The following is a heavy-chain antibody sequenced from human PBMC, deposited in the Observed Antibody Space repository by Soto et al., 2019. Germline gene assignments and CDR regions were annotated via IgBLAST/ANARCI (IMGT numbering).Heavy chain of an antibody. CDR2: ISYDGSNK. D-gene: IGHD4-17*01. V-gene: IGHV3-30*04. CDR3: ARDATTVVTHYYFDY. CDR1: GFTFSSYA. Sequence: GGSLRLSFAASGFTFSSYAMHWVRQAPGKGLEWVAGISYDGSNKYYADSVKGVFTISRDNSKNTLYLQMNSMRAEDTAVYYCARDATTVVTHYYFDYWGQGTLVTVSS. J-gene: IGHJ4*02.